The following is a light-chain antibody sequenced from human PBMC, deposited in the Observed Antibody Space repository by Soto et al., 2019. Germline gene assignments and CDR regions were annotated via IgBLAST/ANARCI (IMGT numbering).Light chain of an antibody. CDR2: EVS. CDR3: SSYTSSSTWV. V-gene: IGLV2-14*01. CDR1: SSDVGGYNY. J-gene: IGLJ3*02. Sequence: QSALSQPASVSGSPGQSITISCTGTSSDVGGYNYVSWYQQHPGKAPKLMIYEVSKLPSGVSNRFSGSKSGNTASLTISGLQTEDEGDYHCSSYTSSSTWVFGGGTKLTVL.